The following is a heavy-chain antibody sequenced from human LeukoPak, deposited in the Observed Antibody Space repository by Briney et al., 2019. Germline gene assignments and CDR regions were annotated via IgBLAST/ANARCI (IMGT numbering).Heavy chain of an antibody. CDR1: GGSISSYY. V-gene: IGHV4-59*01. CDR2: IYYSGST. D-gene: IGHD5-12*01. J-gene: IGHJ3*02. CDR3: AGVDTKVAPDAFDI. Sequence: PSETLSLTCTVSGGSISSYYWSWIRQPPGKGLEWIGYIYYSGSTNYNPSLKSRVTISVDTSKNQFSLKLSSVTAADTAVYYCAGVDTKVAPDAFDIWGQGAMVTVSS.